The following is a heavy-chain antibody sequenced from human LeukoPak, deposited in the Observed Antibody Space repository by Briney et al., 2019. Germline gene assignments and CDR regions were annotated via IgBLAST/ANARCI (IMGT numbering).Heavy chain of an antibody. CDR1: GFSLSTDGVG. Sequence: SGPTLVKPTQTLTLTCTFSGFSLSTDGVGVGWIRQPPGKALEWPALIYWDDDKRYSPSLKNRLTITKDTSKNQVVLTMTNMDPVDTAAYYCATHGYYDSSGYYYGAFDFWGHGTMVTVSS. CDR2: IYWDDDK. CDR3: ATHGYYDSSGYYYGAFDF. J-gene: IGHJ3*01. D-gene: IGHD3-22*01. V-gene: IGHV2-5*02.